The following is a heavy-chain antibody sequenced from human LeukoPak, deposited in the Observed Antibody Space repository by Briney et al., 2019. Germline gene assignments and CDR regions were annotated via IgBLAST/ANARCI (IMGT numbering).Heavy chain of an antibody. CDR1: GYSFTSYW. Sequence: GEYLKISCKGSGYSFTSYWIGWVRQMPGKGLEWMGIIYPGDSDTRYSPSFQGQVTISADKSISTAYLQWSSLKASDTAMYYCARQPNYYYYYMDVWGKGTTVTVSS. V-gene: IGHV5-51*01. J-gene: IGHJ6*03. CDR2: IYPGDSDT. CDR3: ARQPNYYYYYMDV.